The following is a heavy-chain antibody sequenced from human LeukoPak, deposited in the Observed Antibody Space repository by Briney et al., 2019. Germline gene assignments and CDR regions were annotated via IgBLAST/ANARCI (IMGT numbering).Heavy chain of an antibody. V-gene: IGHV3-7*01. CDR1: GFTFSHNW. Sequence: PGGSLSLSCTASGFTFSHNWMSWVRQAAGKVLEWVASIRPDGSEEYYMDSVKGRFTISRDNAKNSLYLQMNSLRAEDTALYYCAKLLGTVTTYDYWGQGTLVTVSS. D-gene: IGHD1-7*01. J-gene: IGHJ4*02. CDR2: IRPDGSEE. CDR3: AKLLGTVTTYDY.